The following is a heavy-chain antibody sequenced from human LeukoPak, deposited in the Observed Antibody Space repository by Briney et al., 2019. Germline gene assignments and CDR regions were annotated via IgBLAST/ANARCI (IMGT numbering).Heavy chain of an antibody. CDR2: TKQDDSEQ. CDR1: GFTFSSYW. CDR3: VRDLSLPVRPAAGAFDY. D-gene: IGHD2-2*01. J-gene: IGHJ4*02. Sequence: GGSLTLSCAAAGFTFSSYWMGWVRQAPGKGLEWVATTKQDDSEQFYVDSVGGRFIVSRDNGKNSLFLQMNSLRVEDSAVYYCVRDLSLPVRPAAGAFDYWGRGTLVTVSS. V-gene: IGHV3-7*01.